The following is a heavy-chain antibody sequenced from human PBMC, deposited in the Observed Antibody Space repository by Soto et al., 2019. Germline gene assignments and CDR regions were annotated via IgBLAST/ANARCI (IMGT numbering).Heavy chain of an antibody. J-gene: IGHJ4*02. CDR2: IYHSGNT. CDR1: GYSVTNGYY. CDR3: ARVKLAGRGSFHD. D-gene: IGHD3-3*02. V-gene: IGHV4-38-2*01. Sequence: SETLSLTCAVSGYSVTNGYYWGWIRQPPGKGLEWIGSIYHSGNTYYNPSLKSRVTLSIDTSKNQFSLKLRSVTAADTAMYYCARVKLAGRGSFHDWGQGTLVTVSS.